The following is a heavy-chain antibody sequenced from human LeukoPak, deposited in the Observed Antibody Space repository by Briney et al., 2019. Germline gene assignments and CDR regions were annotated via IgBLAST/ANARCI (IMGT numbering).Heavy chain of an antibody. Sequence: SETLSLTCAVYGGYFSGCYWSWIRQPPGKGLEWIGEINHSGSTNYNPSLKSRVTISVDTSKNQFSLKLSSVTAADTAVYYCARGDYYDSSGTYYYGMDVWGQGTTVTVSS. J-gene: IGHJ6*02. V-gene: IGHV4-34*01. CDR3: ARGDYYDSSGTYYYGMDV. CDR2: INHSGST. D-gene: IGHD3-22*01. CDR1: GGYFSGCY.